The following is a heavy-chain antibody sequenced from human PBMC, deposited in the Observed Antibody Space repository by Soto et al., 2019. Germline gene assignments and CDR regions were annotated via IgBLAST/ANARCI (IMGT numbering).Heavy chain of an antibody. V-gene: IGHV4-39*01. CDR3: ARPTVTTSALDF. D-gene: IGHD4-4*01. J-gene: IGHJ4*02. CDR1: GGSISSSGYC. CDR2: IYYSGST. Sequence: SETLSLTCTVSGGSISSSGYCWGWIRQPPGKGLEWIGTIYYSGSTYYNPSLKSRVTISADTSNSQLSLKLTSVTAADTAVYYCARPTVTTSALDFWGQGTLVTVSS.